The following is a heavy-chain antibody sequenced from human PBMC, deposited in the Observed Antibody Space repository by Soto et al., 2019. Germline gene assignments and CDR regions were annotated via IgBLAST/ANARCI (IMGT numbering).Heavy chain of an antibody. CDR3: ASCSYSSTWCYFDY. J-gene: IGHJ4*01. CDR1: GGSISSGGYY. D-gene: IGHD6-6*01. V-gene: IGHV4-31*03. Sequence: SETLSLTCTVSGGSISSGGYYWSWIRQPPGKGLEWIAYIYHSGSTYYNPSLKSRVTILIDTSKNQFSLKLSSVTAADTAVYYCASCSYSSTWCYFDYWGHGTLVTVS. CDR2: IYHSGST.